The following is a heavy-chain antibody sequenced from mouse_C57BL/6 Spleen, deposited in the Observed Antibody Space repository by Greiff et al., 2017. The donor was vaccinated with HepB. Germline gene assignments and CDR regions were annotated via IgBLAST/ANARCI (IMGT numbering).Heavy chain of an antibody. CDR2: IDPSDSYT. CDR3: ARSSITTVPRMDY. D-gene: IGHD1-1*01. V-gene: IGHV1-69*01. J-gene: IGHJ4*01. CDR1: GYTFTSYW. Sequence: QVQLQQPGAELVMPGASVKLSCKASGYTFTSYWMHWVKQRPGQGLEWIGEIDPSDSYTNYNQKFKGKSTLTVDKSSSTAYMQLSSLTSEDSAVYYCARSSITTVPRMDYWGQGTSVTVSS.